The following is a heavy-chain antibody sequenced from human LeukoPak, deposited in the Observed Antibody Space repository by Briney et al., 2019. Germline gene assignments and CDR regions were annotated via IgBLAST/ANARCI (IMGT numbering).Heavy chain of an antibody. D-gene: IGHD6-19*01. Sequence: SETLSLTCTVSGGSMRNYYWSWIRQPPGKGLEWIGYTYHSGNTDYNPSLKSRVTISVDTSKNQFSLKLTPVTAADTAVYYCARRRQWLDFDYWGQGTLVTVSS. CDR2: TYHSGNT. J-gene: IGHJ4*02. CDR1: GGSMRNYY. CDR3: ARRRQWLDFDY. V-gene: IGHV4-59*08.